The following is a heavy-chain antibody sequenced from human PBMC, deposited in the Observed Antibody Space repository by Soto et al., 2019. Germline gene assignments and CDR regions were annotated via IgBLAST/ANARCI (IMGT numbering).Heavy chain of an antibody. D-gene: IGHD3-22*01. V-gene: IGHV1-18*01. Sequence: ASVKVSCKASGSTFTSYGISWVRQAPGQGLEWMGWISAYNGNTNYAQSLQGRVTMTTDTSTSTAYMELRSLRSNDTAVNYLEKDRAYYYDSTAYHYRYFDLWGGGTRDTDSP. J-gene: IGHJ2*01. CDR3: EKDRAYYYDSTAYHYRYFDL. CDR1: GSTFTSYG. CDR2: ISAYNGNT.